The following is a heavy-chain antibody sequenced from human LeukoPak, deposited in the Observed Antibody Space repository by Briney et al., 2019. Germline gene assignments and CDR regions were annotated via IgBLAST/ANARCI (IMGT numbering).Heavy chain of an antibody. CDR1: GFTCSSYA. J-gene: IGHJ4*02. CDR2: ISGSGGST. V-gene: IGHV3-23*01. CDR3: AKQYYYDSSGYYYDYFDY. D-gene: IGHD3-22*01. Sequence: GGSLRLSCAASGFTCSSYAMSWVRQAPGKGLEWVSAISGSGGSTYYADSVKGRFTISRDNSKNTLYLQMNSLRAEDTAVYYCAKQYYYDSSGYYYDYFDYWGQGTLVTVSS.